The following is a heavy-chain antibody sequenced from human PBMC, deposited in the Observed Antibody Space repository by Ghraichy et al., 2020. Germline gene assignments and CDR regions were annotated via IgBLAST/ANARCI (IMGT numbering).Heavy chain of an antibody. CDR1: GFTVSSYW. Sequence: GGSLRLSCAASGFTVSSYWMSWVRQAPGKGLEWVANIKQDGSEKYYVDSVKGRFTISRDNAKNSLYLQMNSMRAEDTAVYYCAREPWRGYCSSTSCLNGACDSWGQGTMVTVSS. CDR2: IKQDGSEK. J-gene: IGHJ3*02. CDR3: AREPWRGYCSSTSCLNGACDS. D-gene: IGHD2-2*01. V-gene: IGHV3-7*01.